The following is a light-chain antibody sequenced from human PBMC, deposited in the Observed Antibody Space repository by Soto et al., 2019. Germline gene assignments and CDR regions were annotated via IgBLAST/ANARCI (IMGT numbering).Light chain of an antibody. CDR2: GAS. CDR3: QQYGSSIT. J-gene: IGKJ4*01. CDR1: QNVYNNY. Sequence: EIVLTQSPGTLSLSPGERATLSYRASQNVYNNYIAWYQQKPGQAPRTVIYGASIRATGIPDRFSGSGSGTDFTLSISRLEPEDSAVYYCQQYGSSITFGGGTKVEIK. V-gene: IGKV3-20*01.